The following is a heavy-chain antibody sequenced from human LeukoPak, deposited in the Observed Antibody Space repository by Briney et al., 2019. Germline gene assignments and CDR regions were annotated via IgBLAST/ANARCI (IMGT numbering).Heavy chain of an antibody. V-gene: IGHV1-8*01. J-gene: IGHJ4*02. CDR2: MNPNSDNT. CDR1: GYTFTSYD. Sequence: ASVKVSCKASGYTFTSYDINWVRQATGQGLEWMGWMNPNSDNTGYAQKFQGRVTMTRNTSIGTAYMELSSLRSEDAAVYYCARGALGLIPFDYWGQGTLVTVSS. CDR3: ARGALGLIPFDY. D-gene: IGHD2-21*01.